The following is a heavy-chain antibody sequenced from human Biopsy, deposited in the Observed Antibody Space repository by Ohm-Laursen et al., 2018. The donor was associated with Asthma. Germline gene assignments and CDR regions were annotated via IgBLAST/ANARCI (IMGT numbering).Heavy chain of an antibody. CDR1: GFTVSRDH. V-gene: IGHV3-53*01. J-gene: IGHJ4*02. D-gene: IGHD6-19*01. CDR2: IYSGGTS. Sequence: GSLRLSCTASGFTVSRDHMFWVRQAPGKGLEWVSVIYSGGTSHTADSVRGRFTISRDFSKNTLHLQMHSLRVEDTAVYYCARGDSSGWSHYYFDYWGQGMLVTVSS. CDR3: ARGDSSGWSHYYFDY.